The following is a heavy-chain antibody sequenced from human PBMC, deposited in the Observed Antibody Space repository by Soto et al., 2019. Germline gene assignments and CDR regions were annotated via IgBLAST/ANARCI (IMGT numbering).Heavy chain of an antibody. Sequence: ASVKVSCKASGYTFTSYAMHWVRQAPGQRLEWMGWIDAGNGNTKYSQKFQGRVTITRGTSASTAYMELSSLRSEDTAVYYCARAVAVPADFDYWGQGTLVTVSS. V-gene: IGHV1-3*01. D-gene: IGHD6-19*01. J-gene: IGHJ4*02. CDR2: IDAGNGNT. CDR1: GYTFTSYA. CDR3: ARAVAVPADFDY.